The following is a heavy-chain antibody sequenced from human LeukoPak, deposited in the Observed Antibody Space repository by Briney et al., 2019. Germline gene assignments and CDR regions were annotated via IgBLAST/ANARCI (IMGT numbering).Heavy chain of an antibody. V-gene: IGHV3-11*01. CDR2: ISRSGDTL. Sequence: GGSLRLSCAASGFPFRDYYMTWIRQAPGEGLEWISYISRSGDTLYYADSVEGRFTISRDNAKNSLFLQMNSLRADDTAVYYCARTGDPAGGDDAFDIWGQGTMVTVSS. J-gene: IGHJ3*02. CDR1: GFPFRDYY. D-gene: IGHD3-16*01. CDR3: ARTGDPAGGDDAFDI.